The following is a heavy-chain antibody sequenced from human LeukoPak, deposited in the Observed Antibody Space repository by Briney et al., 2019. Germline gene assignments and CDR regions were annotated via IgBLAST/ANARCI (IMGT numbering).Heavy chain of an antibody. CDR1: GYTFTSYG. CDR3: ARRSQRSLEWLPHFDY. D-gene: IGHD3-3*01. Sequence: ASVKVSCKASGYTFTSYGISWVRQAPGQGLERMGWISAYNGNTNYAQKLQGRVTMTTDTSTSTAYMELRSLRSDDTAVYYCARRSQRSLEWLPHFDYWGQGTLVTVSS. J-gene: IGHJ4*02. CDR2: ISAYNGNT. V-gene: IGHV1-18*01.